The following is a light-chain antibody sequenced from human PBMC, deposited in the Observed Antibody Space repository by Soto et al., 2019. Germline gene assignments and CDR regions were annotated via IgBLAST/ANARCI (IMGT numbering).Light chain of an antibody. CDR2: LEGSGNY. J-gene: IGLJ2*01. CDR1: SGHSSYI. Sequence: QPVLTQSSSASASLGSSVKLTCTLSSGHSSYIIAWHQQQPGKAPRYLMKLEGSGNYNKGSGVPDRFSGSSSGADRYLTISHLQFEDEADYYCETWDSNTRVFGGGTKLTVL. V-gene: IGLV4-60*02. CDR3: ETWDSNTRV.